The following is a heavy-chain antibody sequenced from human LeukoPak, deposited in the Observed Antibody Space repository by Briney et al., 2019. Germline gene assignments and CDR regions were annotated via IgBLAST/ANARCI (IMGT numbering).Heavy chain of an antibody. CDR1: GGTFSSYA. D-gene: IGHD1-26*01. CDR2: IIPMLGTV. V-gene: IGHV1-69*04. J-gene: IGHJ6*02. CDR3: ARHQKVGATPYFGMDV. Sequence: SVKASCKASGGTFSSYAINWVRQAPGQGLEWMGRIIPMLGTVNYAQKFQGRVTIIADKFTSTAYMELSSLRSEDTAMYYCARHQKVGATPYFGMDVWGQGTTVTVSS.